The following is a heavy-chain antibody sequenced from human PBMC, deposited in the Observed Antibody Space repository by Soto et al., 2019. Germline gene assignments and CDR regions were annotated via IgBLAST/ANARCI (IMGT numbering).Heavy chain of an antibody. CDR2: ISWSSDTL. CDR3: AKDSSGGDRHTAYCFDC. D-gene: IGHD2-21*01. Sequence: EVQLEESGGGLVQPGRSLRLSCAASGFTFDDYGMHWVRQVPGKGLEWVSGISWSSDTLDYADSVKGRFTISRDNAKNYVYLQMNRFSPAYTALYYCAKDSSGGDRHTAYCFDCWGRGTWVAVS. CDR1: GFTFDDYG. V-gene: IGHV3-9*01. J-gene: IGHJ2*01.